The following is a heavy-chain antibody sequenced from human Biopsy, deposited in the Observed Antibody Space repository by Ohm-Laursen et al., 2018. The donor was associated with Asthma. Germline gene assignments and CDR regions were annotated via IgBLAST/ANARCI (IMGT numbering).Heavy chain of an antibody. CDR3: ARDMGAGPNQPPSGSGSSHLYGMDV. V-gene: IGHV3-9*01. CDR2: ISWNSGTI. J-gene: IGHJ6*02. Sequence: SLRLSCSASGFSFDDYAMFWVRRAPGKGLEWVSGISWNSGTIGYADSVKGRFTISRDNAKNSLYLQMNSLGPEDTAVYYCARDMGAGPNQPPSGSGSSHLYGMDVWGQGTTVTVSS. CDR1: GFSFDDYA. D-gene: IGHD3-10*01.